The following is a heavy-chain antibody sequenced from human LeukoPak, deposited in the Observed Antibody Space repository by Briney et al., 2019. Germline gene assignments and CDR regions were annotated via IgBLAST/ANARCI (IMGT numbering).Heavy chain of an antibody. V-gene: IGHV3-7*01. CDR2: IKEDESAK. Sequence: GGSLRLSCVASVFIFTDHWMRCVRQAPGKGLDWVANIKEDESAKFYADSVRGRFTISRDNAKNSVYLEINTLRVEDTDVYYCARAVDVADYWGRGTLVTVSS. J-gene: IGHJ4*02. D-gene: IGHD3-16*01. CDR3: ARAVDVADY. CDR1: VFIFTDHW.